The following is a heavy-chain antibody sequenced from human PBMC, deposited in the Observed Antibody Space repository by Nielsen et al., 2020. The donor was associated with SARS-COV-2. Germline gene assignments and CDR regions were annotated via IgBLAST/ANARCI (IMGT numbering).Heavy chain of an antibody. CDR2: IKQDGSEK. D-gene: IGHD1-26*01. V-gene: IGHV3-7*03. J-gene: IGHJ5*02. CDR3: AKEGNSGSAYDQ. Sequence: GESLKISCAASGFTFSSYWMSWVRQAPGKGLEWVANIKQDGSEKYYVDSVKGRFTISRDNAKNSLYLQMNSLRAEDTALYYCAKEGNSGSAYDQWGQGTLVTVSS. CDR1: GFTFSSYW.